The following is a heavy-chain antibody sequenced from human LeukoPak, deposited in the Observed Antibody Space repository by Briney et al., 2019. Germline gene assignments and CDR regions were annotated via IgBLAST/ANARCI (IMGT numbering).Heavy chain of an antibody. J-gene: IGHJ4*02. D-gene: IGHD3-22*01. Sequence: GEPLKISCHGSGYRFATSWVGWVRQMPGKGLEWMGVIYPGDSESRYSPSFQGQVTISADKSTSTAYLQWISLRAPDTAIYYCATALCLYDSSGDYSYYLDYWGQGTLVTVSS. V-gene: IGHV5-51*01. CDR2: IYPGDSES. CDR1: GYRFATSW. CDR3: ATALCLYDSSGDYSYYLDY.